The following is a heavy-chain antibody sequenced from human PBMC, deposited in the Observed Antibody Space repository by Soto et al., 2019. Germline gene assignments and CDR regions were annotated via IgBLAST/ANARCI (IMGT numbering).Heavy chain of an antibody. V-gene: IGHV3-9*01. CDR3: AKSTGGTANGMDV. J-gene: IGHJ6*02. D-gene: IGHD2-8*02. CDR2: ISWNSGTI. Sequence: EVQLVESGGGLVQPGRSLRLSCAASGFMFDNYAMHWVRQAPGKGLEWVSGISWNSGTIGYADSVKGRFTISRDNAKNSVYLQMYSLRAEDTALYYCAKSTGGTANGMDVWGQGTTVTVSS. CDR1: GFMFDNYA.